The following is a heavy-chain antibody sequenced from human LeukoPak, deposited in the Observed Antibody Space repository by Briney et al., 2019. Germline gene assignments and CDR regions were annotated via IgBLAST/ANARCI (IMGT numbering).Heavy chain of an antibody. CDR1: GGSFSGYY. Sequence: SETLSLTCAVYGGSFSGYYWSWIRQPPEKGLEWIGEINHSGSTNYNPSLKSRVTISVDTSKNQFSLKLSSVTAADTAVYYCGRKARTYYFDYWGQGTLVTVSS. CDR3: GRKARTYYFDY. CDR2: INHSGST. D-gene: IGHD1-14*01. V-gene: IGHV4-34*01. J-gene: IGHJ4*02.